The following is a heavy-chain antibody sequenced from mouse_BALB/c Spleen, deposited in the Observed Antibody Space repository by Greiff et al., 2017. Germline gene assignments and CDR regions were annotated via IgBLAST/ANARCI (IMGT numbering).Heavy chain of an antibody. V-gene: IGHV14-3*02. J-gene: IGHJ3*01. CDR2: IDPANGNT. CDR1: GFNIKDTS. Sequence: VQLQQSGAELVKPGASVKLSCTASGFNIKDTSMHWVKQRPEQGLEWIGRIDPANGNTKYDPKFQGKATITADTSSNTAYLQLSSLTSEDTAVYYCATFYDYGSAYWGQGTLVTVSA. D-gene: IGHD2-4*01. CDR3: ATFYDYGSAY.